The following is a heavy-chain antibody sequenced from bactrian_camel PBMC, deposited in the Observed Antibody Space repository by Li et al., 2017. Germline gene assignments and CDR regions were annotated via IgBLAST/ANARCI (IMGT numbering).Heavy chain of an antibody. CDR3: AADPPVRRCGSSWEQYSYGH. Sequence: DVQLVESGGGSVQAGGSLRLSCAVSGYTWCMGWFHQAPGKEREGVAVIYPGGGATYYAEYVEGRFYISHDNAKNTLYLRMNSLKPEDTAMYYCAADPPVRRCGSSWEQYSYGHWGQGTQVTVS. CDR1: GYTWC. CDR2: IYPGGGAT. J-gene: IGHJ4*01. D-gene: IGHD6*01. V-gene: IGHV3S31*01.